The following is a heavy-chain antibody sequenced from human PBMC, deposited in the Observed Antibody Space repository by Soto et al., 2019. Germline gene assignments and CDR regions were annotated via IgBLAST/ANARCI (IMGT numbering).Heavy chain of an antibody. CDR3: ARDNIYYYYGMDV. J-gene: IGHJ6*02. CDR2: IYHSGST. CDR1: GGSISSSNW. V-gene: IGHV4-4*02. Sequence: SETLSLTCAVSGGSISSSNWWSWVRQPPGKGLEWIGEIYHSGSTNYNPSLKSRVTISVDKSKNQFSLKLSSVTAADTAVYYCARDNIYYYYGMDVCGQGTTVTVPS.